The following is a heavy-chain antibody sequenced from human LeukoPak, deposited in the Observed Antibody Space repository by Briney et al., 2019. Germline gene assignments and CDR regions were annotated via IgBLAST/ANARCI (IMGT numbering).Heavy chain of an antibody. D-gene: IGHD3-10*01. V-gene: IGHV3-23*01. J-gene: IGHJ4*02. CDR2: ISGSGGST. CDR3: AKGPYGSGSYFSFDY. Sequence: GGSLRLSCAASGFTFSSYAMSWVRQAPGKGLEWVSAISGSGGSTYYADSVKGRFTISRDNSKNTLYLQMNSLRAEDTAVYYCAKGPYGSGSYFSFDYWGQGTLVTVSS. CDR1: GFTFSSYA.